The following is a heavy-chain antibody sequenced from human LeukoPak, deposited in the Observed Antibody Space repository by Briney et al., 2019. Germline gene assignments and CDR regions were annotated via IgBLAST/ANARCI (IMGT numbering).Heavy chain of an antibody. V-gene: IGHV3-21*01. CDR3: ASSPPIAVAGVDY. CDR2: ISSSSSYI. J-gene: IGHJ4*02. D-gene: IGHD6-19*01. Sequence: LGGSLRLSCAASGFTFSSYSMNWVRQAPGKGLEWVSSISSSSSYIYYADSVKGRFTISRDNAKNSLYLQMNSLRAEDTAVYYCASSPPIAVAGVDYWGQGTLVTVSS. CDR1: GFTFSSYS.